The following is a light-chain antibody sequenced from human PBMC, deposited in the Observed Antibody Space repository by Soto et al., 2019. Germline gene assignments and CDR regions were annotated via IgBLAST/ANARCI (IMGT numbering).Light chain of an antibody. CDR2: AAS. Sequence: EIVLTQSPGTLSLSPGERATLSCRASQSVGRNYLAWYQQKPGQAPRILIFAASSRASGIPDRFSGSGSGSDFTLTISRLEPEDFAVYYCQQHGTSPWAFGQGTKVEIK. V-gene: IGKV3-20*01. CDR3: QQHGTSPWA. J-gene: IGKJ1*01. CDR1: QSVGRNY.